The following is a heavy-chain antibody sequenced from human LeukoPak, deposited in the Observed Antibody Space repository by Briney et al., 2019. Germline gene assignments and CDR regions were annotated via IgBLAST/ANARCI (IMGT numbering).Heavy chain of an antibody. CDR3: ARRHHFGFLDS. Sequence: GGSLRLSCAASGFTFRNHWMGWVRQAPGKGLEWVANIKQDGSEKYYVDSVKGRFTISRDNAKNSVYLQMNSLRAEDTAVYYCARRHHFGFLDSWGQGTLVTVSS. CDR1: GFTFRNHW. D-gene: IGHD3-10*01. CDR2: IKQDGSEK. J-gene: IGHJ4*02. V-gene: IGHV3-7*04.